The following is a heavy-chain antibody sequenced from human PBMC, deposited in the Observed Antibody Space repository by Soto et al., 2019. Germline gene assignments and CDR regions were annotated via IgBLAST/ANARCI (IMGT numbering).Heavy chain of an antibody. D-gene: IGHD2-21*02. CDR3: TRISTAFDS. V-gene: IGHV4-59*07. CDR2: LYHRGEP. J-gene: IGHJ4*02. Sequence: RLQESGPGLVKPSDTVSLTCSVSGDSINEFYWGWIRQAPGKGLEWIAYLYHRGEPFYNHSLKSPATISVDKSKEQFSLIVTSVTAADTAVYFCTRISTAFDSWGQGILVTVSS. CDR1: GDSINEFY.